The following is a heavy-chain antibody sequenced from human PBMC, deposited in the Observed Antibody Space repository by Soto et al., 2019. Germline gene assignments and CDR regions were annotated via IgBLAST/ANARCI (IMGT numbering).Heavy chain of an antibody. D-gene: IGHD5-12*01. V-gene: IGHV1-18*01. CDR2: ISADNGTT. Sequence: ASVKVSCKTSGYTFTSYGISWVRQAPGQGPEWMGWISADNGTTNYSQNLQGRVTMTTDTSTSTAYMELRSLRSDDTAIYYCARHRLNYYYYGMDVWGRGTTVTVSS. CDR1: GYTFTSYG. J-gene: IGHJ6*02. CDR3: ARHRLNYYYYGMDV.